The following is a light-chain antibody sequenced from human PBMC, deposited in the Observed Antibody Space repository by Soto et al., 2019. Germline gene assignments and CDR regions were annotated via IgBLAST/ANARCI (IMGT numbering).Light chain of an antibody. V-gene: IGLV2-14*03. Sequence: QSALTQPASVSGSPGQSITITCTGTSSDVGASNYVSWYQQHPGEAPKLMISDVTDRPSGVSYRFSGSKSGSSASLTISGLRAEDAADYFCCSYTTSSTVVFGGGTKVTVL. CDR2: DVT. CDR3: CSYTTSSTVV. J-gene: IGLJ2*01. CDR1: SSDVGASNY.